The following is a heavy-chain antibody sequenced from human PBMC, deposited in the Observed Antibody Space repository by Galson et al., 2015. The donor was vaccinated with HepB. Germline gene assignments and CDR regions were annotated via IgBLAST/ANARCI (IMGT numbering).Heavy chain of an antibody. D-gene: IGHD3-3*01. J-gene: IGHJ4*02. CDR2: INPSADTT. CDR1: GFTFSSYY. Sequence: SGFTFSSYYVHWVRRAPGHGLEWMGIINPSADTTVYAREFQGRLSMTTDTSTSTVYMELSSLSSEDTAVYYCARDARFVEWSELDYWGQGTLVTVSS. V-gene: IGHV1-46*01. CDR3: ARDARFVEWSELDY.